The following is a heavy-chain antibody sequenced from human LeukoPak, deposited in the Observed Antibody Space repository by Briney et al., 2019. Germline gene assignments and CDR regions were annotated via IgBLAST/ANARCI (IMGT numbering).Heavy chain of an antibody. Sequence: GASLRLSCAASGFTFSSYAMSWVRQAPGKGLEWASGISGSGGSTYYVDSVKGRFTISRDNSKNTLYLQMNSLRAEDTAVYYCAKSGVGATTVGHFDYWGQGTLVTVSS. CDR3: AKSGVGATTVGHFDY. J-gene: IGHJ4*02. D-gene: IGHD1-26*01. CDR2: ISGSGGST. V-gene: IGHV3-23*01. CDR1: GFTFSSYA.